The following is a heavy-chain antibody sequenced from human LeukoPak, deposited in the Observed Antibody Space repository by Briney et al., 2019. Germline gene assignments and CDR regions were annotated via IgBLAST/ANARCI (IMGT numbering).Heavy chain of an antibody. Sequence: PSETLSLTCIVSGGISSSYYWGWVRQPPGKGLEWVASIYYTGTTYYNPSLKSRLTISVDTSKSQFSLGLSSVTAADTAVYYCARIPYYYDSTVPRWAFGVWDQGTMVTVSS. CDR1: GGISSSYY. J-gene: IGHJ3*01. D-gene: IGHD3-22*01. CDR3: ARIPYYYDSTVPRWAFGV. CDR2: IYYTGTT. V-gene: IGHV4-39*01.